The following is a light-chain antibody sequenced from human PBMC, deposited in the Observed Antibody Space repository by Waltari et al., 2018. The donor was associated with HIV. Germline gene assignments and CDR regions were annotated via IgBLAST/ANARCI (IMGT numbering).Light chain of an antibody. J-gene: IGLJ2*01. Sequence: SALTQPASVSGSPGQSVTISCTGTTTDFDLPTFLSWYQHHPGKAPPLVIFGFNYRPSGISSRFSASKAGDTASRTISGLQSGDEADYYCTTYTAKDSLLIGSGTKLTVL. V-gene: IGLV2-14*01. CDR1: TTDFDLPTF. CDR3: TTYTAKDSLL. CDR2: GFN.